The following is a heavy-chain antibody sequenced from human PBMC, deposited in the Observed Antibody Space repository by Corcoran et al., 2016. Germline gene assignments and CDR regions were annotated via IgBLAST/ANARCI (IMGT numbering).Heavy chain of an antibody. CDR2: IIPIFGTA. V-gene: IGHV1-69*06. CDR3: ARGHEMYCSSTSCYNWYFDL. D-gene: IGHD2-2*02. CDR1: GGTFSSYA. J-gene: IGHJ2*01. Sequence: QVQLVQSGAEVKKPGSSVKVSCKASGGTFSSYAISWVRQAPGPGLEWMGGIIPIFGTANYAQTFQGRVTITAAKSKGTAYRELSRLRSEYTAVYYWARGHEMYCSSTSCYNWYFDLWGRGTLVTVSS.